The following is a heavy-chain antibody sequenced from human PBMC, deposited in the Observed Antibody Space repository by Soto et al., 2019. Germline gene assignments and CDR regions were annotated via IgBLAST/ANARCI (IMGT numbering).Heavy chain of an antibody. V-gene: IGHV4-61*08. CDR3: ARDHPHSYGVYYFDY. CDR1: GGSVRSGGYY. Sequence: SETLSLTSTVSGGSVRSGGYYWSWIQKPPGKGLEWIGYIYSSGSTHYNPSLQNRVTISIDTSKNQVSLKVNSVTAADTAVYYCARDHPHSYGVYYFDYWGQGTPVTVSS. J-gene: IGHJ4*02. CDR2: IYSSGST. D-gene: IGHD5-18*01.